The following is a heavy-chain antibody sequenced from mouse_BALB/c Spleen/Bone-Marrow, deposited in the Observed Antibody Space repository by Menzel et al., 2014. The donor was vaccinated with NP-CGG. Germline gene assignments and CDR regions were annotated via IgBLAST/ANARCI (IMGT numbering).Heavy chain of an antibody. CDR3: ARDGVLWLRRDYALDY. CDR1: GFNIKDTY. V-gene: IGHV14-3*02. Sequence: VQLKDSGAELVKPGASVKLSCTASGFNIKDTYIHWVKQRPEQGLEWIGRIDPANGYTICDPKFQDKATITADTSSNTAYLQLNSLTSEDTAVYYCARDGVLWLRRDYALDYWGQGTSVTVSS. CDR2: IDPANGYT. J-gene: IGHJ4*01. D-gene: IGHD2-2*01.